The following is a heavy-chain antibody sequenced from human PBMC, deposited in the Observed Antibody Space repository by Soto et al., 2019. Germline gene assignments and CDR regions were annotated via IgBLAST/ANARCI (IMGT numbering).Heavy chain of an antibody. V-gene: IGHV1-8*01. CDR3: ATPIGSSSWYYFDY. Sequence: EASVKVSCKASGYTFTSYDSNWVRQATGQGLEWMGWMNPNSGNTGYAQKFQGRVTMTRNTSISTAYMELSSLRSEDTAVYYCATPIGSSSWYYFDYWGQGTLVTVSS. D-gene: IGHD6-13*01. CDR2: MNPNSGNT. J-gene: IGHJ4*02. CDR1: GYTFTSYD.